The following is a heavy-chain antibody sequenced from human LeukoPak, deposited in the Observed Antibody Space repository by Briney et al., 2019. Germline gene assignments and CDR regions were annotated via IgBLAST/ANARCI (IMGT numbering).Heavy chain of an antibody. CDR3: TTVVAAAVNGWFDP. D-gene: IGHD6-13*01. Sequence: GGSLRLSCAASGFTFNNARMNWVRQAPGKGLEWVGRIKSKTDGGTTDYAAPVKDRFTISRDDSKNTLYLQMNSLRTEDTAVYYCTTVVAAAVNGWFDPWGQGTLVTVSS. J-gene: IGHJ5*02. V-gene: IGHV3-15*01. CDR1: GFTFNNAR. CDR2: IKSKTDGGTT.